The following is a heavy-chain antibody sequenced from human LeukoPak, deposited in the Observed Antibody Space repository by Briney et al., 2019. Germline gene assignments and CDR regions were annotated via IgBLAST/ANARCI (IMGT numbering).Heavy chain of an antibody. CDR1: GYSISSGYY. V-gene: IGHV4-38-2*02. J-gene: IGHJ5*02. D-gene: IGHD2-15*01. Sequence: SETLSLTCTVSGYSISSGYYWGWIRQPPGKGLEWIGSIYHSGSTYYNPSLKSRVTISVDTSKNQFSLKLSSVTAADTAVYYCARDGNYSSRGWFDPWGQGTLVTVSS. CDR2: IYHSGST. CDR3: ARDGNYSSRGWFDP.